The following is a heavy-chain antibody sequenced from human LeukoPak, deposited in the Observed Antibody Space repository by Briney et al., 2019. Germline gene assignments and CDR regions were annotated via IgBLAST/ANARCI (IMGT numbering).Heavy chain of an antibody. CDR2: ISISGDMT. V-gene: IGHV3-23*01. CDR1: GITFSSHA. Sequence: GGSLRLSCAASGITFSSHAMSWVRQAPGKGLEWVSGISISGDMTYYADSVEGRFTISRDNSKNTVHLQMNNVRVEDTAVYFCANEEVPNDYWGQGTLVTVSS. J-gene: IGHJ4*02. D-gene: IGHD4/OR15-4a*01. CDR3: ANEEVPNDY.